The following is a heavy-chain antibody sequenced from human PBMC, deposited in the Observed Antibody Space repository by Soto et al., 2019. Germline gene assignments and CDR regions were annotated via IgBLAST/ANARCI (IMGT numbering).Heavy chain of an antibody. Sequence: VSGGTIISFYGSWIREPPGKGLEWLGYIHFSGSTSYSPSLRSRVTISVDMSKNQFSLKLTSVTAADTALYFCARGPRHGIGDGSLDNWGQGTLVTVSS. D-gene: IGHD2-21*01. J-gene: IGHJ4*02. CDR2: IHFSGST. CDR3: ARGPRHGIGDGSLDN. CDR1: GGTIISFY. V-gene: IGHV4-59*01.